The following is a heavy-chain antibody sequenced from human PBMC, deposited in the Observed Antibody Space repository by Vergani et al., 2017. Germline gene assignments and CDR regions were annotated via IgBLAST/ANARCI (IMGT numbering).Heavy chain of an antibody. Sequence: QVQLQESGPGLVKPSETLSLTCSVSGDSMNTYYWTWIRQPPGKALEWIGYIYDSGDTKYNPSLKSRVTMSLDTSNNQFSLHLYSVTAADTAVYYCARGAVWWLRQIDSWGQGTLVTVSS. V-gene: IGHV4-59*01. CDR1: GDSMNTYY. D-gene: IGHD2-21*01. CDR2: IYDSGDT. CDR3: ARGAVWWLRQIDS. J-gene: IGHJ4*02.